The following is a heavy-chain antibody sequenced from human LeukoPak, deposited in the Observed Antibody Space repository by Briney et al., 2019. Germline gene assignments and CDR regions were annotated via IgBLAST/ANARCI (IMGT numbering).Heavy chain of an antibody. CDR1: RYTLAELS. V-gene: IGHV1-24*01. J-gene: IGHJ5*02. CDR3: ATASNYDILTGYYREYNWFDP. CDR2: FDPEDGET. D-gene: IGHD3-9*01. Sequence: ASVKVSCKVSRYTLAELSMHWVRQAPGKGREWMGGFDPEDGETIYAQKFQGRVTMTEDTSTDTAYMELSSLRSEDTAVYYCATASNYDILTGYYREYNWFDPWGQGTLVTVPS.